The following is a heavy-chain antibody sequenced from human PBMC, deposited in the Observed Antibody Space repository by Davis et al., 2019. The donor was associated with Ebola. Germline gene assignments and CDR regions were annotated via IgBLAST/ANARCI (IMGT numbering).Heavy chain of an antibody. D-gene: IGHD6-6*01. CDR1: GFTFSSYS. Sequence: GGSLTLSCAASGFTFSSYSMNWVRQAPGKGLEWVSSISSSSSYIYYADSVKGRFTISRDNAKNSLYLQMNSLRAEDTAVYYCARSSIAARPGYYYGMGVWGQGTTVTVSS. V-gene: IGHV3-21*01. CDR3: ARSSIAARPGYYYGMGV. CDR2: ISSSSSYI. J-gene: IGHJ6*02.